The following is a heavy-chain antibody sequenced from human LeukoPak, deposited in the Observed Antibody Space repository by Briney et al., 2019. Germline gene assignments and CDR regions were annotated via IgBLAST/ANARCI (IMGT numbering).Heavy chain of an antibody. Sequence: SETLSLTCTVSGGSISSSSYYWGWIRQPPGKGLEWIGSIYYSGSTYYNPSLKSRVTISVDTSKNQFSLKLSSVTAADTAVYYCARGKYGDYVDFDYWGQGTLVTVSS. V-gene: IGHV4-39*07. D-gene: IGHD4-17*01. CDR3: ARGKYGDYVDFDY. CDR1: GGSISSSSYY. CDR2: IYYSGST. J-gene: IGHJ4*02.